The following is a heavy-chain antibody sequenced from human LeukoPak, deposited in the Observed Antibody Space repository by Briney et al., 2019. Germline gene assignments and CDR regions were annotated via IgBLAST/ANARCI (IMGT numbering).Heavy chain of an antibody. D-gene: IGHD6-19*01. CDR3: ARGVSASSGWYVIDH. J-gene: IGHJ5*02. V-gene: IGHV1-3*01. CDR1: GYTFTYYA. Sequence: ASVKVSCKASGYTFTYYAIQWVRQAPGQRLEWMGWINPGNGNTKYSQKFQGRVTITRYTSASTAYMELRSLRSEDTAVYYCARGVSASSGWYVIDHWGQGTLVTVSS. CDR2: INPGNGNT.